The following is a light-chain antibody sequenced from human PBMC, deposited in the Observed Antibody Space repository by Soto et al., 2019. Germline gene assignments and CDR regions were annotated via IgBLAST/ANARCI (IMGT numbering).Light chain of an antibody. V-gene: IGKV1-12*01. J-gene: IGKJ4*01. CDR2: AAS. CDR1: QDLDRW. CDR3: KQSRSFPLT. Sequence: DIQMTQSPSSLSASVGDRVTITCLASQDLDRWLAWYQQKPGEAPKVLIFAASSLQSGLPSRFSGGGSGTDFSLTISSLQPEDFATYYCKQSRSFPLTFGGGTKVEIK.